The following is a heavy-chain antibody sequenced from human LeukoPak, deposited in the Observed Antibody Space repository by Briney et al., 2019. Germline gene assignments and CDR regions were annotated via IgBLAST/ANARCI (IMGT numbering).Heavy chain of an antibody. D-gene: IGHD4-11*01. CDR3: ARVTTVTTVYFDY. J-gene: IGHJ4*02. CDR1: GGSISSSSYY. Sequence: SETLSPTCTVSGGSISSSSYYWGWIRQPPGRGLEWIGSIYYSGSTYYNPSLKSRVTISVDTSKNQFSLKLSSVTAADTAVYYCARVTTVTTVYFDYWGQGTLVTVSS. V-gene: IGHV4-39*01. CDR2: IYYSGST.